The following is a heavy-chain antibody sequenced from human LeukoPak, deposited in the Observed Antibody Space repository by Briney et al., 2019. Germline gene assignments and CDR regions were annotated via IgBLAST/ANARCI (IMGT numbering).Heavy chain of an antibody. CDR2: IYHSGST. CDR3: ARGGSSSWKGNWFDP. D-gene: IGHD6-13*01. Sequence: SETLSLTCAVSGGSISSGGYSWGWIRQPPGKGLEWIGYIYHSGSTYYNPSLKSRVTISVDRSKNQFSLKLSSVTAADTAVYYCARGGSSSWKGNWFDPWGQGTLVTVSS. J-gene: IGHJ5*02. CDR1: GGSISSGGYS. V-gene: IGHV4-30-2*01.